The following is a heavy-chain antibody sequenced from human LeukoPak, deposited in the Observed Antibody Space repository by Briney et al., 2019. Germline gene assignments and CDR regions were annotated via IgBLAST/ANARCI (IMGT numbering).Heavy chain of an antibody. D-gene: IGHD2-2*01. V-gene: IGHV3-30-3*02. J-gene: IGHJ1*01. Sequence: GGSLRPSCAASGFTSSAMHWVRQAPGKGLEWVAVISYDGNNKYYADSVKGRFTVSRDNSNNTLYLQMNSLRPEDTAAYYCAKISTSTNCCLEGSQHWGQGTLVTVSS. CDR1: GFTSSA. CDR2: ISYDGNNK. CDR3: AKISTSTNCCLEGSQH.